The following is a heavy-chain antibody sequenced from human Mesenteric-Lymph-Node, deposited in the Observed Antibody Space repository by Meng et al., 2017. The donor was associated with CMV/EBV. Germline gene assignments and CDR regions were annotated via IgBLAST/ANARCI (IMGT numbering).Heavy chain of an antibody. CDR3: AKSDCSSTSCYENY. D-gene: IGHD2-2*01. CDR2: ISYDGSNK. Sequence: GGSLRLSCAASGFTFSSYAMHWVRQAPGKGLEWVAVISYDGSNKYYADSVKGRFTISRDNAKNSLYLQMNSLRAEDTAVYYCAKSDCSSTSCYENYWGQGTLVTVSS. V-gene: IGHV3-30-3*02. CDR1: GFTFSSYA. J-gene: IGHJ4*02.